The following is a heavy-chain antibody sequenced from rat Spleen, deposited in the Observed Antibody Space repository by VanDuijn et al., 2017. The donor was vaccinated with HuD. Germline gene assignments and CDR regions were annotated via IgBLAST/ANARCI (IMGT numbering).Heavy chain of an antibody. CDR2: ISPSGGGT. V-gene: IGHV5S13*01. CDR3: ARQDTSGYSNWFTY. J-gene: IGHJ3*01. D-gene: IGHD4-3*01. CDR1: GFIFNNYD. Sequence: EVQLVESGGGLVQPGGSLQVSCAASGFIFNNYDMAWVRQTPTKGLEWVASISPSGGGTYYRASVKGRFTVSRDNTRSTQFLQMDSLRSEDTATYYCARQDTSGYSNWFTYWGQGTLVTVSS.